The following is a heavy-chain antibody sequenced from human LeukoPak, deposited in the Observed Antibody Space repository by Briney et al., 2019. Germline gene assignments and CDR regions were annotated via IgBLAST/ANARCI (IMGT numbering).Heavy chain of an antibody. Sequence: GGSLRRSCAASGFTFSSYGMHWVRQAPGKGLEWVAVISYDGSNKYYADSVKGRFTISRDNSKNTLYLQMNSLRVEDTAVYYCARDRITIFGVAVKKSYAFDIWGQGTMVTVSS. V-gene: IGHV3-30*03. D-gene: IGHD3-3*01. CDR3: ARDRITIFGVAVKKSYAFDI. J-gene: IGHJ3*02. CDR2: ISYDGSNK. CDR1: GFTFSSYG.